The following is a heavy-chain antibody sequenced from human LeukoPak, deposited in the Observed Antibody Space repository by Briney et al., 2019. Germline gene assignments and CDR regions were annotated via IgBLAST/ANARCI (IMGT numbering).Heavy chain of an antibody. CDR1: GFTFSSYS. Sequence: GGSLRLSCAASGFTFSSYSMHWVRQAPGKGLEWVAVIWYDGSNKYYADSVMGRFTISRDNSKDTLYLQMNSLRAEDTAVYYCARNYDFWSGYPDYWGQGTLVTVSS. D-gene: IGHD3-3*01. J-gene: IGHJ4*02. V-gene: IGHV3-33*01. CDR2: IWYDGSNK. CDR3: ARNYDFWSGYPDY.